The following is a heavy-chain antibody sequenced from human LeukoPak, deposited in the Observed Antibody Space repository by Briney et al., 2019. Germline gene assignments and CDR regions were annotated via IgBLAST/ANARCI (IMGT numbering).Heavy chain of an antibody. D-gene: IGHD3-22*01. CDR3: ARDYDSSGYLVY. CDR1: GGSISSATYS. J-gene: IGHJ4*02. Sequence: SQTLSLTCAVSGGSISSATYSWSWIRQPPGKGLEWIGYIYYSGSTNYNPSLKSRVTISVDTSKNQFSLKLSSVTAADTAVYYCARDYDSSGYLVYWGQGTLVTVSS. CDR2: IYYSGST. V-gene: IGHV4-30-4*07.